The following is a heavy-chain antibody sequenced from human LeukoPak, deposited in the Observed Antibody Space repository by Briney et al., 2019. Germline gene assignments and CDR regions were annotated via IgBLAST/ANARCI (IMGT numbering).Heavy chain of an antibody. CDR1: GYTFTGYY. Sequence: ASVKVSCKASGYTFTGYYIHWVRQAPGQGLEWMGCINPNSGGTYYAQSFQDRVTMTRDTSISTAYMELSRLRSDDTAVYYCARAALGVWFGEPLGGPTEYWGQGTLVTVSS. CDR2: INPNSGGT. D-gene: IGHD3-10*01. J-gene: IGHJ4*02. CDR3: ARAALGVWFGEPLGGPTEY. V-gene: IGHV1-2*02.